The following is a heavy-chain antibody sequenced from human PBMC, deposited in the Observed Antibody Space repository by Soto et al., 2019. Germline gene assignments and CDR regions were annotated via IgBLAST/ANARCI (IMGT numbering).Heavy chain of an antibody. J-gene: IGHJ4*02. Sequence: QMQLVQSGPEVKKPGTSVKVSCKASGFTFTNSAVQWVRQARGQRLEWMGWIVVGSGNTNYAQKFQERVTITRDMSTTTAYMELSSLRSEDTALYYCATDKGDSYGYGNYWGQGTLVTVSS. CDR2: IVVGSGNT. CDR3: ATDKGDSYGYGNY. D-gene: IGHD5-18*01. V-gene: IGHV1-58*01. CDR1: GFTFTNSA.